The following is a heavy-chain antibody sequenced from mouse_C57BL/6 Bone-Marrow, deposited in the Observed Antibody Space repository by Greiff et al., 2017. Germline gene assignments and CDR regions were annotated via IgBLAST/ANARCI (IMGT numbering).Heavy chain of an antibody. J-gene: IGHJ3*01. Sequence: VQLQQSGAELARPGASVKLSCKASGYTFTSYGLSWVKQRTGQGLEWIGEIYPRSGNTYYNEKFKGKATLTADKSSSTAYMELRSLTSEDSAVYFCARFYYGDDGWLAYWGQGTLVTVSA. D-gene: IGHD2-2*01. V-gene: IGHV1-81*01. CDR3: ARFYYGDDGWLAY. CDR2: IYPRSGNT. CDR1: GYTFTSYG.